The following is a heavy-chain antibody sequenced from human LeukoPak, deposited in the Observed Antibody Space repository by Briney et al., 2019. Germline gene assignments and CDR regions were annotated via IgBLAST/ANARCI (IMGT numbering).Heavy chain of an antibody. CDR3: AKQSATSSVNDY. CDR2: IFYSGSA. J-gene: IGHJ4*02. CDR1: GGSISSSSYY. V-gene: IGHV4-39*01. Sequence: PAETLSLTCTVSGGSISSSSYYWGWIRQPPGKGLEWIGSIFYSGSAYYNPSLKSRVTISIDTSKNQFSLKLNSVTAADTAVYYCAKQSATSSVNDYWGQGPMVVVSS.